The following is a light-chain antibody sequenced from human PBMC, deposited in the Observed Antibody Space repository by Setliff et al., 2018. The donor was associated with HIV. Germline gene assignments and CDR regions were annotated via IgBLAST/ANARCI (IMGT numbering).Light chain of an antibody. J-gene: IGLJ1*01. CDR2: HDS. Sequence: ELTQPPSVSVAPGETARITCGGNNIGSRSVYWHQQRPGQAPVVVIYHDSDRPSGIPERFSGSNSGNTATLTISGVEAGDEADYYCQVWDSSSVFGTGTKVTVL. CDR3: QVWDSSSV. CDR1: NIGSRS. V-gene: IGLV3-21*04.